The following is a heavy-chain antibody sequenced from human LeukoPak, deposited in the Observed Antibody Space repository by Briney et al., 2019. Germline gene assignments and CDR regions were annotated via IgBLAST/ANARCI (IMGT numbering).Heavy chain of an antibody. CDR3: ARDTQLKYCSSTSCPGFDI. D-gene: IGHD2-2*01. Sequence: GGSLRLSCAASGFTFSSYGMNWVRQAPGKGLEWVANIKQDGSEKYYVDSVKGRFTISRDNAKNSLYLQMNSLRAEDTAVYYCARDTQLKYCSSTSCPGFDIWGQGTMVTVSS. V-gene: IGHV3-7*01. CDR2: IKQDGSEK. J-gene: IGHJ3*02. CDR1: GFTFSSYG.